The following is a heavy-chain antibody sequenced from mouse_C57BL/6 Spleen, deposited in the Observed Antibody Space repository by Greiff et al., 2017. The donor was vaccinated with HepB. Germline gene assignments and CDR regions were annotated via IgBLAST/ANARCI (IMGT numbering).Heavy chain of an antibody. V-gene: IGHV5-4*01. D-gene: IGHD2-5*01. CDR3: ARDCSYYSNYVQAMDY. J-gene: IGHJ4*01. CDR1: GFTFSSYA. CDR2: ISDGGSYT. Sequence: EVQVVESGGGLVKPGGSLKLSCAASGFTFSSYAMSWVRQTPEKRLEWVATISDGGSYTYYPDNVKGRFTISRDNAKNNLYLQMSHLKSEDTAMYYCARDCSYYSNYVQAMDYWGQGTSVTVSS.